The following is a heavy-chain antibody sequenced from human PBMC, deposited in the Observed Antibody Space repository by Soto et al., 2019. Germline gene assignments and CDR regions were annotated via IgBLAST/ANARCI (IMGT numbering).Heavy chain of an antibody. J-gene: IGHJ4*02. CDR2: IIPIFGTA. CDR1: GGTFSSYA. Sequence: QVQLVQSGAEVKKPGSSVKVSCKASGGTFSSYAISWVRQAPGQGLEWMGWIIPIFGTANYAQKFQGRVTITADKSTSTAYMELSSLRSEDTAVYYCARAAYYDSSGYYYGTDYWGQGTLVTVSS. CDR3: ARAAYYDSSGYYYGTDY. D-gene: IGHD3-22*01. V-gene: IGHV1-69*06.